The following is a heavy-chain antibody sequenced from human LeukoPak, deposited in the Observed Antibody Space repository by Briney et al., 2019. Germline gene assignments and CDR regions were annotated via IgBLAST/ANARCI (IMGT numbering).Heavy chain of an antibody. D-gene: IGHD5-24*01. CDR3: ARDNSVRDEAWWFYP. CDR1: GYTFTSYY. CDR2: INPSGGST. V-gene: IGHV1-46*01. J-gene: IGHJ5*02. Sequence: ASVKVSCKASGYTFTSYYMHWMRQAPGQGLEWMGIINPSGGSTTYAQKFQGRVTLTRDMSTSTDYLELSSLRSEDTAVYYCARDNSVRDEAWWFYPWGQGTLVTVSS.